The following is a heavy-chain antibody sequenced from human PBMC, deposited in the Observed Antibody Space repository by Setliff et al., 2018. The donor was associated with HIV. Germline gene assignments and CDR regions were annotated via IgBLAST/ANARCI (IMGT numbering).Heavy chain of an antibody. J-gene: IGHJ3*02. Sequence: GGSLRLSCAASGFTFSSHAMTWVRQAPGQGLEWVSTISGSGISTYYADSVKGRFTISRDNSKNTLYLQMNSLRAEDTAVYYCARAMVPDSSGYYRPPAFDIWGQGTMVTVSS. CDR1: GFTFSSHA. D-gene: IGHD3-22*01. V-gene: IGHV3-23*01. CDR2: ISGSGIST. CDR3: ARAMVPDSSGYYRPPAFDI.